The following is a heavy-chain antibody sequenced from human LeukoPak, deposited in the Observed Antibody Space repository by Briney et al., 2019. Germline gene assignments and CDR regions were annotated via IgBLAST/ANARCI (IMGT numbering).Heavy chain of an antibody. Sequence: ASVKVSCKASGYTFTGYYMHWVRQAPGQGLEWMGWINPNSGGINYAQKFQGRVTMTRDTSISTAYMELSRLRSDDTAVYYCARGVGATNFFDYWGQGTLVTVSS. CDR3: ARGVGATNFFDY. D-gene: IGHD1-26*01. J-gene: IGHJ4*02. CDR1: GYTFTGYY. V-gene: IGHV1-2*02. CDR2: INPNSGGI.